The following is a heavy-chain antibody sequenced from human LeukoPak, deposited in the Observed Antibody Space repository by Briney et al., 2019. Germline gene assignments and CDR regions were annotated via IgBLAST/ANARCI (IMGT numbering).Heavy chain of an antibody. D-gene: IGHD3-10*01. CDR2: ISGSGGST. J-gene: IGHJ4*02. CDR1: GGTFSSYA. V-gene: IGHV3-23*01. CDR3: AKDPASMVRGVDN. Sequence: ASVKVSCKASGGTFSSYAMSWVRQAPGKGLEWVSAISGSGGSTYYADSVKGRFTISRDNSKNTLYLQMNSLRAEDTAVYYCAKDPASMVRGVDNWGQGTLVTVSS.